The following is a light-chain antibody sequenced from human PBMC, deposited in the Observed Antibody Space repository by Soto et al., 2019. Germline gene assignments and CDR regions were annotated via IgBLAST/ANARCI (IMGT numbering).Light chain of an antibody. CDR1: QSLRSS. Sequence: MTQSPATLSVSPGERATLSGRASQSLRSSLAWYQQKPGQAPRLLIYGASTRATGIPARFSGSGSGTEFTLTISSLQSEDFAVYFCQQYNIWPQTFGQGTKVDIK. CDR2: GAS. CDR3: QQYNIWPQT. J-gene: IGKJ1*01. V-gene: IGKV3-15*01.